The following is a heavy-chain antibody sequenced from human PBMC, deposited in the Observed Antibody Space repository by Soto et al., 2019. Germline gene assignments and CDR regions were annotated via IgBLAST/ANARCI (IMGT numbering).Heavy chain of an antibody. CDR2: IYFSDST. V-gene: IGHV4-4*09. Sequence: SETLSLTCTVSGGSLSSYYWSWIRQSPGKGLEDLGYIYFSDSTNYNPSFKSRVTISVDTSKNQFSLKLSSVTAADTAVYYCARRMSMDRGEENWFDPWGQGTLVTVSS. D-gene: IGHD3-10*01. CDR1: GGSLSSYY. CDR3: ARRMSMDRGEENWFDP. J-gene: IGHJ5*02.